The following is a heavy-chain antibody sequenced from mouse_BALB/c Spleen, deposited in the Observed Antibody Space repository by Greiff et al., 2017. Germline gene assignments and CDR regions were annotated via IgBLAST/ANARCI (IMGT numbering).Heavy chain of an antibody. Sequence: VQLQQSGAELVRPGSSVKISCKASGYAFSSYWMNWVKQRPGQGLEWIGQIYPGDGDTNYNGKFKGKATLTADKSSSTAYMQLSSLTSEDSAVYFCAREVRRKAMDYWGQGTSVTVSS. D-gene: IGHD2-14*01. CDR2: IYPGDGDT. CDR1: GYAFSSYW. V-gene: IGHV1-80*01. CDR3: AREVRRKAMDY. J-gene: IGHJ4*01.